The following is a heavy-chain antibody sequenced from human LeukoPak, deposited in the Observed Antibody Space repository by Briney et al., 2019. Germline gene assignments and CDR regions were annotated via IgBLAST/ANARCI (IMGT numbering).Heavy chain of an antibody. CDR2: IYYSGST. CDR1: GGSISSYY. CDR3: ARLDDLPYYFDY. J-gene: IGHJ4*02. Sequence: SETLSLTCTVSGGSISSYYWSWIRQPPGKGLEWIGYIYYSGSTNYNPSLKSRVTISADTSKNQFSLKLSSVTAADTAVYYCARLDDLPYYFDYWGQGTLVTVSS. V-gene: IGHV4-59*08.